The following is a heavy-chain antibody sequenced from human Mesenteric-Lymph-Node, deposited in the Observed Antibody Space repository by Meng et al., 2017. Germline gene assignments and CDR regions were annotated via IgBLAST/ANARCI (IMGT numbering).Heavy chain of an antibody. D-gene: IGHD3-10*01. CDR2: FDPEDGET. Sequence: ASVKVSCKASGYTFTSYYMHWVRQAPGKGLEWMGGFDPEDGETIYAQKFQGRVTMTEDTSTDTAYMELSSLRSEDTAVYYCATGLLWFGETKYAFDIWGQGTMVTVSS. CDR1: GYTFTSYY. V-gene: IGHV1-24*01. CDR3: ATGLLWFGETKYAFDI. J-gene: IGHJ3*02.